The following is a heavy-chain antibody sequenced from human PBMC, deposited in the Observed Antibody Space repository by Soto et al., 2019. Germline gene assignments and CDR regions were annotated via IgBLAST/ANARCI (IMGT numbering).Heavy chain of an antibody. J-gene: IGHJ6*02. D-gene: IGHD2-2*01. CDR2: IFYSGST. CDR1: GGSISSSSYY. Sequence: ASETLSLTCTVSGGSISSSSYYWGWIRQPPGKGLEWIGSIFYSGSTYYNPSLKSRVTISVDTSKNQFSLKLTSVTAADTAVYYCARLGGYCSSNNCYGYYGMDVWGQGTTVT. V-gene: IGHV4-39*01. CDR3: ARLGGYCSSNNCYGYYGMDV.